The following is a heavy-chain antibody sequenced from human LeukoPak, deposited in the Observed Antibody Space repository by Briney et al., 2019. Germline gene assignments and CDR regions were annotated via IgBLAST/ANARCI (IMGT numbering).Heavy chain of an antibody. CDR1: GSTFSDYH. D-gene: IGHD3-16*01. V-gene: IGHV1-2*02. J-gene: IGHJ4*02. CDR2: INPKSGDA. CDR3: ARGEYSNGYPYRLDS. Sequence: ASVKVSCKASGSTFSDYHINWVRQASGQGPEWMGWINPKSGDAKYGQAFQGRVTMTRDTSISTAYMKLNRLRFDDTAMYYCARGEYSNGYPYRLDSWGQGTLVTVSS.